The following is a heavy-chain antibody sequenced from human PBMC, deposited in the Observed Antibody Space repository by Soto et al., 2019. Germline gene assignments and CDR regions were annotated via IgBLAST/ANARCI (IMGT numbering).Heavy chain of an antibody. CDR2: ISYDGSNK. D-gene: IGHD2-2*01. Sequence: GGSLRLSCAASGFTFSSYGMHWVRQAPGKGLEWVAVISYDGSNKYYADSVKGRFTISRDNSKNTLYLQMNSLRAEDTAVYYFAKEWGYCSSTSCPLDYYFDYWGQGTLVTVSS. CDR1: GFTFSSYG. V-gene: IGHV3-30*18. CDR3: AKEWGYCSSTSCPLDYYFDY. J-gene: IGHJ4*02.